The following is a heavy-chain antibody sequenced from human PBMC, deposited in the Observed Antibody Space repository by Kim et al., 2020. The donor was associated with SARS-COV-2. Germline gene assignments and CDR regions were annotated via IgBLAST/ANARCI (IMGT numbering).Heavy chain of an antibody. CDR2: IWYDGSNK. CDR1: GFTFSSYG. CDR3: ARDDNSLADY. D-gene: IGHD5-18*01. J-gene: IGHJ4*02. V-gene: IGHV3-33*01. Sequence: GGSLRLSCAASGFTFSSYGMHWVRQAPGKGLEWVAFIWYDGSNKYYADSVKGRFTISRDNSKNTLYLQMNSLRAEDTAVYYCARDDNSLADYWGQGTLVTVSS.